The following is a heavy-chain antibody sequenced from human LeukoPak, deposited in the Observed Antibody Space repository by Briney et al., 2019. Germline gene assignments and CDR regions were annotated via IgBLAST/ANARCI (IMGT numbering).Heavy chain of an antibody. CDR2: IYYSGST. D-gene: IGHD5-18*01. J-gene: IGHJ3*02. CDR3: ARRRYSFDAFDI. V-gene: IGHV4-59*08. Sequence: PSETLFLTCTVSGGSISSYYWSWIRQPPGKGLEWIGYIYYSGSTNYNPSLKSRVTISVDTSKNQFSLKLSSVTAADTAVYYCARRRYSFDAFDIWGQGTMVTVSS. CDR1: GGSISSYY.